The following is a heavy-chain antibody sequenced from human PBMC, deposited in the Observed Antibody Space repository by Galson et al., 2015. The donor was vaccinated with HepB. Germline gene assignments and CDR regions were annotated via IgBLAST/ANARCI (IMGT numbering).Heavy chain of an antibody. J-gene: IGHJ3*01. Sequence: SLRLSCAASGFIFSAEWMTRVRQASGRGLEWVANIKLDGSEKNYADSVKGRFTISRDNTKNSLYLQMNSLRAEDTAVYYCARDFTPSYRKIWYDALDFWGQGAKVTVSS. D-gene: IGHD1-1*01. V-gene: IGHV3-7*01. CDR3: ARDFTPSYRKIWYDALDF. CDR1: GFIFSAEW. CDR2: IKLDGSEK.